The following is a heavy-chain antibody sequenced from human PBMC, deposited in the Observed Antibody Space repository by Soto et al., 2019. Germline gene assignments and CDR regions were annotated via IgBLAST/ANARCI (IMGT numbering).Heavy chain of an antibody. Sequence: QVQLVESGGGVVQPGRSQRLSCAASGFTFSTYSIHWVRQAPGKGLEWVAVISHDGSSDSYADSVKGRFAISRDNSKNTVFLQMNSLRAEDTAVYYCITPGAGDYNWGQGTLVTVSS. D-gene: IGHD4-17*01. V-gene: IGHV3-30*09. CDR1: GFTFSTYS. CDR3: ITPGAGDYN. J-gene: IGHJ4*02. CDR2: ISHDGSSD.